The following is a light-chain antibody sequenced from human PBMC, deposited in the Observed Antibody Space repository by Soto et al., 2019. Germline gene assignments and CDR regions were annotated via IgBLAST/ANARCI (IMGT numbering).Light chain of an antibody. CDR2: DAS. Sequence: EIVLTQSPGTLSLSPGERATLSCRATESVVSNYLAWYQLKPGQAPRLLIYDASSRATGIPARFSGSGSGTEFTLTISSLQSEDFAVYCCQQYNTWPPVTFGQGTRLEIK. J-gene: IGKJ5*01. V-gene: IGKV3D-15*01. CDR1: ESVVSN. CDR3: QQYNTWPPVT.